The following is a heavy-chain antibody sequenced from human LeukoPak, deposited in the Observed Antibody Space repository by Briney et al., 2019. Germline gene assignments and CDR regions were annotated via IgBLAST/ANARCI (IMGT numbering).Heavy chain of an antibody. Sequence: ASVKVSCKASGYTFISYYIHRVRPAPGQGPEWMGLINPNDGGTIYAQKVQGRFTMTSDTSTSTFYMELSSLRSADTAMYYCARRAGTTGAIDYWGLGTLVTVSS. CDR1: GYTFISYY. CDR2: INPNDGGT. J-gene: IGHJ4*02. D-gene: IGHD1/OR15-1a*01. CDR3: ARRAGTTGAIDY. V-gene: IGHV1-46*01.